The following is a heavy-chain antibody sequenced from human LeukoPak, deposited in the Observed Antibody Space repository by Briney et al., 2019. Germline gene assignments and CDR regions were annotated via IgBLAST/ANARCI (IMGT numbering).Heavy chain of an antibody. J-gene: IGHJ6*02. Sequence: GGSLRLSCAASGFTDSSNYMSWVRQAPGKGLEWVSVIYSGGSTYYADSVKGRFTISRDNSKNTLYLQMNSLRAEDTAVYYCASPTPRRDYYDCSGYYYQYYYYGMDVWGQGTTVTVSS. V-gene: IGHV3-53*01. D-gene: IGHD3-22*01. CDR3: ASPTPRRDYYDCSGYYYQYYYYGMDV. CDR2: IYSGGST. CDR1: GFTDSSNY.